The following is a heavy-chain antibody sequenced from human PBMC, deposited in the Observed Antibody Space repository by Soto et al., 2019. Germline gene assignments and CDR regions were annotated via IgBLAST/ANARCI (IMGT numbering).Heavy chain of an antibody. D-gene: IGHD5-18*01. CDR2: IFSSGST. V-gene: IGHV4-4*07. J-gene: IGHJ4*02. CDR3: AREGSYSAYNFAHGIQSWSFDF. Sequence: SEPLSLTCTVSGGSINTFYWSWVRQPAGKGLEWIGRIFSSGSTSFNPSLEGRVAMSVDTSKNHFSLNLSSVTAADMAVYYCAREGSYSAYNFAHGIQSWSFDFWGQGALVTVSS. CDR1: GGSINTFY.